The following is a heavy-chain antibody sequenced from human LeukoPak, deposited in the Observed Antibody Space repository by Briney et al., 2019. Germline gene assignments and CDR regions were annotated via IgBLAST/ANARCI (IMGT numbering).Heavy chain of an antibody. CDR3: AREAGARTLDY. Sequence: SETLSLTCTVSAVSISSYYWSWIRQPPGKGLEWIGYIYYSGSTNYNPSLKTRVTISVDTSKNQFTLKLSSVTAADTAVYYCAREAGARTLDYWGPGTLVTVSS. CDR2: IYYSGST. CDR1: AVSISSYY. J-gene: IGHJ4*02. V-gene: IGHV4-59*01.